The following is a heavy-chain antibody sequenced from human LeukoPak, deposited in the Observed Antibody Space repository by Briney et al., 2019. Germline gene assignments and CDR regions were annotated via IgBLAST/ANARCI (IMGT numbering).Heavy chain of an antibody. V-gene: IGHV3-9*01. CDR1: GFTFDDYA. CDR3: AKSPALWFGELWD. Sequence: GWSLRLSCAASGFTFDDYAMHWVRQAPGKGLEWVSGISWNSGSIGYADSVKGRFTISRDNAKNSLYLQMNSLRAEDTALYYCAKSPALWFGELWDWGQGTLVTVSS. J-gene: IGHJ4*02. CDR2: ISWNSGSI. D-gene: IGHD3-10*01.